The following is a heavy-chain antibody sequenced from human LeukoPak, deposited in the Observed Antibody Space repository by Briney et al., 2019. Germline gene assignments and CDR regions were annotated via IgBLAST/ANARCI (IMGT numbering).Heavy chain of an antibody. CDR3: ATVGRVREWPRGEYYYYGMDV. CDR1: GYTLTELS. V-gene: IGHV1-24*01. J-gene: IGHJ6*02. Sequence: PWASVKVSCKVSGYTLTELSMHWVRQAPGKGLEWMGGFDPEDDETIYAQKFQGRVTMTEDTSTDTAYMELSSLRSEDTAVYYCATVGRVREWPRGEYYYYGMDVWGQGTTVTVSS. D-gene: IGHD3-16*01. CDR2: FDPEDDET.